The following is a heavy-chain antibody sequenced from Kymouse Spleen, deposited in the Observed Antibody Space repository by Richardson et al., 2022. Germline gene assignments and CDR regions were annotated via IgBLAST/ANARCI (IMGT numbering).Heavy chain of an antibody. Sequence: EVQLVESGGGVVRPGGSLRLSCAASGFTFDDYGMSWVRQAPGKGLEWVSGINWNGGSTGYADSVKGRFTISRDNAKNSLYLQMNSLRAEDTALYYCAREGSITIFGVVISYAYFDYWGQGTLVTVSS. J-gene: IGHJ4*02. V-gene: IGHV3-20*d01. CDR2: INWNGGST. CDR3: AREGSITIFGVVISYAYFDY. CDR1: GFTFDDYG. D-gene: IGHD3-3*01.